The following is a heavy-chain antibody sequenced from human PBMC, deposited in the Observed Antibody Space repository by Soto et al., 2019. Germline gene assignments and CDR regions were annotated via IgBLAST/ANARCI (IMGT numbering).Heavy chain of an antibody. J-gene: IGHJ4*02. D-gene: IGHD3-3*01. CDR2: INAGNGNT. CDR3: ATRLANYDFWSGYTGPKYYFDY. CDR1: GGGNLRDYR. V-gene: IGHV1-3*01. Sequence: ASVKVSCKASGGGNLRDYRTTWVRRAPGQGLEWMGWINAGNGNTKYSQKFQGRVTITRDTSASTAYMELSSLRSEDTAVYYCATRLANYDFWSGYTGPKYYFDYWGQGTLVTVSS.